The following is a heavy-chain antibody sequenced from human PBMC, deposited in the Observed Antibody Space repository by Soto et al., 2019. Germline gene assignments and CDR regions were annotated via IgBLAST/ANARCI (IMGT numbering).Heavy chain of an antibody. CDR3: ARDPGYSYGPEYFQH. Sequence: ASVKVSCKASGYTFTSYGISWVRQAPRQGLEWMGWISAYNGNTNYAQKLQGRVTMTTDTSTSTAYMELRSLRSDDTAVYYCARDPGYSYGPEYFQHWGQGTLVTVSS. D-gene: IGHD5-18*01. V-gene: IGHV1-18*01. CDR2: ISAYNGNT. CDR1: GYTFTSYG. J-gene: IGHJ1*01.